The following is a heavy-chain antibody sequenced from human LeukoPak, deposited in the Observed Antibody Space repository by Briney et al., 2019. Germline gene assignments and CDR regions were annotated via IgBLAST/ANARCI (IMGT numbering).Heavy chain of an antibody. CDR3: ARVSNYGRYFDY. J-gene: IGHJ4*02. D-gene: IGHD4-11*01. CDR1: GGSISSGGYY. Sequence: PSETLSLTCTVSGGSISSGGYYWSWIRQHPGKGLEWIGYIYYSGSTYYNPSLKSRVTISVDTSKNQFSLKLSSVTAADTAVYYCARVSNYGRYFDYWGQGTLVTVSS. CDR2: IYYSGST. V-gene: IGHV4-31*03.